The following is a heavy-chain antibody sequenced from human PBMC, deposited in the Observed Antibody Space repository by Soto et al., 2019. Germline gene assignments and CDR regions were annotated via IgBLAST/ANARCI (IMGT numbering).Heavy chain of an antibody. V-gene: IGHV4-59*02. CDR2: VYYSGST. Sequence: QVQLQESGPGLVKPSETLSLTCTVSGGSVSNSYWGWIRQPPGKGLEWVAYVYYSGSTNYNPSLGSRVTISVDKSKTQFSLTMTSVTGADTAVYYCARGRSHEWELLVQYFDYWGQGTLVTVSS. D-gene: IGHD1-26*01. CDR3: ARGRSHEWELLVQYFDY. J-gene: IGHJ4*02. CDR1: GGSVSNSY.